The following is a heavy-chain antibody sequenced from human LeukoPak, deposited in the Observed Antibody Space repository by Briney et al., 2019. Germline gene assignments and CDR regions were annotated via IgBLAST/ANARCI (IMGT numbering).Heavy chain of an antibody. Sequence: ASVKVSCKASGYTFTSYAMNWVRQAPGRGLEWMGWINTNTGNPTYAQGFTGRFVFSLDTSVSTAYLQISSLKAEDTAVYYCASSSSSWLGGYYYYMDVWGKGTTVTVSS. D-gene: IGHD6-13*01. J-gene: IGHJ6*03. CDR3: ASSSSSWLGGYYYYMDV. CDR1: GYTFTSYA. CDR2: INTNTGNP. V-gene: IGHV7-4-1*02.